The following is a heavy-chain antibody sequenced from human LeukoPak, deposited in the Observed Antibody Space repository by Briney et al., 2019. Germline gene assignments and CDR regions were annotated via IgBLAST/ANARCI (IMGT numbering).Heavy chain of an antibody. D-gene: IGHD3-10*01. Sequence: GGSLRLSCTASGFTFSNFWMSWVRQAPGKELEWVANIKQDGGEKYYVDSVKGRFTISRDNANNSLFPQMNSLRVEDSAVYYCARNYYGSGTYYVSYYYYYFDVWGKGTAVTISS. CDR1: GFTFSNFW. CDR2: IKQDGGEK. CDR3: ARNYYGSGTYYVSYYYYYFDV. J-gene: IGHJ6*03. V-gene: IGHV3-7*01.